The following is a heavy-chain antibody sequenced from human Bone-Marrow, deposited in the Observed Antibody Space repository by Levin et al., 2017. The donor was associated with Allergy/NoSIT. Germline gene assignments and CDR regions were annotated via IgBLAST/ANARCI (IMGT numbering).Heavy chain of an antibody. J-gene: IGHJ4*02. CDR2: INPSTGVT. CDR1: GYTFTVYY. V-gene: IGHV1-2*06. CDR3: ARVGSNHNFDY. D-gene: IGHD1-14*01. Sequence: GESLKISCQTSGYTFTVYYMHWVRQAPGQGLEWMGRINPSTGVTNYAQKFQGRVTMTRDTSISTAYMELSSLRSDDTAVYYCARVGSNHNFDYWGQGTLVTVSS.